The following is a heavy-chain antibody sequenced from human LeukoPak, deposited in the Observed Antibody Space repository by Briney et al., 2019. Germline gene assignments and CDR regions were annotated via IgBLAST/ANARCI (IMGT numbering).Heavy chain of an antibody. CDR1: GGSFSGYY. D-gene: IGHD2-2*02. Sequence: SETLSLTCAVYGGSFSGYYWSWIRQPPGQGLEWIGEINHSGSTNYNPSIKSRVTISVDTSKNQFSLKLSSVTAADTAVYYCARDIHVVPAAIYYYCYYYMDVWGKGTTVTVSS. J-gene: IGHJ6*03. CDR3: ARDIHVVPAAIYYYCYYYMDV. V-gene: IGHV4-34*01. CDR2: INHSGST.